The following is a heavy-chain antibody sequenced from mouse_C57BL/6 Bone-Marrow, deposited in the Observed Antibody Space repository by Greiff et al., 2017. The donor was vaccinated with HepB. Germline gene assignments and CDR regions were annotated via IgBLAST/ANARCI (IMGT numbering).Heavy chain of an antibody. V-gene: IGHV1-5*01. Sequence: VQLKQSGTVLARPGASVKMSCKTSGYTFTSYWMHWVKQRPGQGLEWIGAIYPGNSDTSYNQKFKGKAKLTAVTSASTAYMELSSLTNEDSAVYYCTRPLITTVVEAMDYWGQGTSVTVSS. CDR1: GYTFTSYW. D-gene: IGHD1-1*01. J-gene: IGHJ4*01. CDR2: IYPGNSDT. CDR3: TRPLITTVVEAMDY.